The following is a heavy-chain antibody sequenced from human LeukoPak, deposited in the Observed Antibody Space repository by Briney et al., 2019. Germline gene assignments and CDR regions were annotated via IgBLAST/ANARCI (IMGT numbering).Heavy chain of an antibody. D-gene: IGHD4-17*01. CDR2: IKQDGSET. Sequence: PGGSLRLSCAGSGFSLSAYWMSWVRQAPGKGLEWVANIKQDGSETYYVDSVKGRFTISRDNSKNTLYLQMNSLRAEDTAVYYCAKARNDYGDYSRTDYRGQGTLVTVSS. CDR3: AKARNDYGDYSRTDY. CDR1: GFSLSAYW. J-gene: IGHJ4*02. V-gene: IGHV3-7*03.